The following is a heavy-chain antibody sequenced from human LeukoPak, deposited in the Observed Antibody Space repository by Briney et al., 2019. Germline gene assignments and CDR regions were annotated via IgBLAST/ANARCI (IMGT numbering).Heavy chain of an antibody. CDR1: GFTFTDFY. CDR3: ARCPTSGGRCYEFDY. J-gene: IGHJ4*02. D-gene: IGHD2-15*01. V-gene: IGHV1-2*02. Sequence: ASVKVSCKASGFTFTDFYMHWVRQAPGQGLEWMGWTNPHSGGTNYAQSFRGRVTMTRDTSISTAYMELSRLRSDDTAVYYCARCPTSGGRCYEFDYWGQGTLVTVSS. CDR2: TNPHSGGT.